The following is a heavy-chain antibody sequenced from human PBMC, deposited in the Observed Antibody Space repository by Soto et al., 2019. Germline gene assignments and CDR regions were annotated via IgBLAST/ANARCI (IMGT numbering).Heavy chain of an antibody. J-gene: IGHJ4*02. CDR2: ISGSGGST. Sequence: EVQLLESGGGLVQPGGSLRLSCAASGFTFSSYAMSWVRQAPGKGLEWVSAISGSGGSTYYADSVKGRFTISRDNSKNPLYMKMNRRRAEDTAVYYWGKGGGGGHVNYWGQGTLVTVSS. CDR1: GFTFSSYA. D-gene: IGHD3-10*02. V-gene: IGHV3-23*01. CDR3: GKGGGGGHVNY.